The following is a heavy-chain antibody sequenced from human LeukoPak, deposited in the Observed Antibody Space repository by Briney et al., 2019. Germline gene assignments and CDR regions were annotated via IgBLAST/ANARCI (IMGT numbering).Heavy chain of an antibody. V-gene: IGHV3-48*02. Sequence: PGGSLRLSCAASGFTFSSYNMNWVRQAPGKGLEWVSYISSSSSTIYYADSVKGRFTISRDNAKNSLYLQMNSLRDEDTAVYYCARVYYDSSGYYYGSDWGQGTLVTVSS. CDR3: ARVYYDSSGYYYGSD. D-gene: IGHD3-22*01. J-gene: IGHJ4*02. CDR1: GFTFSSYN. CDR2: ISSSSSTI.